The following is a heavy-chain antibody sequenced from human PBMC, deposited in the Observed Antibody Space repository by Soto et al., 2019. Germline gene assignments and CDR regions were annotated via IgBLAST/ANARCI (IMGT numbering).Heavy chain of an antibody. J-gene: IGHJ6*02. Sequence: QVQLQHWGAGLLKPAESLSLTCAVYGGSFSGYYWSWIRQPPAKGLEWIGEINHSGSTNYNPSLKSRVTISVDTSKNQFSLKLSSVTAADTAVYYCARGRRNSGSPGDGMDVWGQGTTVTVSS. CDR2: INHSGST. CDR3: ARGRRNSGSPGDGMDV. D-gene: IGHD6-6*01. CDR1: GGSFSGYY. V-gene: IGHV4-34*01.